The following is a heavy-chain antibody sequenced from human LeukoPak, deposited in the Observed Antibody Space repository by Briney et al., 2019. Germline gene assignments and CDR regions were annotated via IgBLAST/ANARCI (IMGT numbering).Heavy chain of an antibody. CDR2: ISSGTSYI. V-gene: IGHV3-21*04. Sequence: GGSLRLSCAASGFTFSSFTMNWVRQAPGKGLEWVSSISSGTSYIYYADSVKGRFTISRDNAKNSLYLQMNSLRAEDTAVYYCARMSEYDYVWGSRPFDYWGQGTLVTVSS. J-gene: IGHJ4*02. D-gene: IGHD3-16*01. CDR1: GFTFSSFT. CDR3: ARMSEYDYVWGSRPFDY.